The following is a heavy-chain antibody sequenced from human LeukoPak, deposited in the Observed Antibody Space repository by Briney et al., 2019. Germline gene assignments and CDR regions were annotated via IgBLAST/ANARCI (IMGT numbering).Heavy chain of an antibody. CDR3: AKRGSYSSSFTSTFDY. D-gene: IGHD6-6*01. CDR2: INSGGAI. V-gene: IGHV3-23*01. J-gene: IGHJ4*02. CDR1: GFTFSSYS. Sequence: GASLRLSCAASGFTFSSYSMNWVRQAPGKGLEWVSTINSGGAINYADSVKGRFTISRDNPKNTLYLQMNSLRAEDTAVYYCAKRGSYSSSFTSTFDYWGQGTLVTVSS.